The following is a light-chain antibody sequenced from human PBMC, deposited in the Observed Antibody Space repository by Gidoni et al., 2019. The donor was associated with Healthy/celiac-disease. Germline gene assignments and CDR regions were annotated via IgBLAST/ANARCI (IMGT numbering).Light chain of an antibody. J-gene: IGKJ1*01. Sequence: DIVMTQSPDSLAVSLGESATINCKSSQSVLYSSNNKNYLAWYQQKPGQPPKLLIYWASTRESGVPDRFSGSGSGTDFTLPISSLQAEDVAVYYCQQYYSTPQFGQGTQVEIK. CDR2: WAS. V-gene: IGKV4-1*01. CDR3: QQYYSTPQ. CDR1: QSVLYSSNNKNY.